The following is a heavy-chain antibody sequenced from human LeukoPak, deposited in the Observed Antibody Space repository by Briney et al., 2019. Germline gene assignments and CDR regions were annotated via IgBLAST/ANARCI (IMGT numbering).Heavy chain of an antibody. J-gene: IGHJ6*02. Sequence: GGSLRLSCAASGFTFINYWMTWVRQGPGRGLEWVANVKHDGSEKDYVGSVKGRFTISRDNAKNSLYLQMNSLRAEDTGVYYCARVVPVYAGRYRGGMDVWGQGTTVTVSS. D-gene: IGHD5/OR15-5a*01. CDR3: ARVVPVYAGRYRGGMDV. CDR2: VKHDGSEK. V-gene: IGHV3-7*01. CDR1: GFTFINYW.